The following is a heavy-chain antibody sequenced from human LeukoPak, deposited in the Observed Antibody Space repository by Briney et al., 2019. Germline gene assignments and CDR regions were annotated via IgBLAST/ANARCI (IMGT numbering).Heavy chain of an antibody. V-gene: IGHV4-4*02. CDR2: IHHRGGT. CDR1: GGSIGSDNW. D-gene: IGHD6-19*01. CDR3: TTNGWYCLDH. J-gene: IGHJ1*01. Sequence: SGTLSLTCAVSGGSIGSDNWWSWVRQPPGKRLEWIGEIHHRGGTNYNPSLQSRVTISVDKSNNHFSLRLTSVTAADTAVYYCTTNGWYCLDHWGQGALVTVSS.